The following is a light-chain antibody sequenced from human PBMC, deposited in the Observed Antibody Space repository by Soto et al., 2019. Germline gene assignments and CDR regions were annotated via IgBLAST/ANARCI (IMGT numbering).Light chain of an antibody. CDR2: DAS. V-gene: IGKV3-11*01. J-gene: IGKJ5*01. Sequence: EIVLTQSPATLSLSPGERATLSCRASQSVSSYLAWYQQKPGQAPRLLIYDASNRATGIPARFSGSGSGTDFTLTISSLEPEDFAVYYCQQRSNWPRSTFGQVTRLEIK. CDR3: QQRSNWPRST. CDR1: QSVSSY.